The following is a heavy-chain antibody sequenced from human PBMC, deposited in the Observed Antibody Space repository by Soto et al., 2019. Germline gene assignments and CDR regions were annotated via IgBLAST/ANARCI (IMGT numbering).Heavy chain of an antibody. CDR3: AHNYRAYDFVAT. CDR1: GFSLTTSGVS. J-gene: IGHJ5*02. D-gene: IGHD5-12*01. V-gene: IGHV2-5*01. CDR2: IYWNDNK. Sequence: QITLKESGPTLVKPTQTLTLTCTFSGFSLTTSGVSVGWIRQPPGKALDWLAVIYWNDNKRYSPSLKSRLTITKDTSKNQVVLTMTNMDPVDTATYYCAHNYRAYDFVATWGQGTLVTVSS.